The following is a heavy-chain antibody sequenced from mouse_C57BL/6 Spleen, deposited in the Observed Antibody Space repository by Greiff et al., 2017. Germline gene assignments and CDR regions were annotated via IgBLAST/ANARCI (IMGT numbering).Heavy chain of an antibody. Sequence: QVQLQQSGAELVRPGTSVKVSCKASGYAFTNYLIEWVKQRPGQGLEWIGVINPGSGGTNYNEKFKGKATLTADKSSSTAYMQRSSLTSEDSAVYFCARGGVYDYDGDYWGQGTTLTVAS. CDR3: ARGGVYDYDGDY. J-gene: IGHJ2*01. V-gene: IGHV1-54*01. D-gene: IGHD2-4*01. CDR2: INPGSGGT. CDR1: GYAFTNYL.